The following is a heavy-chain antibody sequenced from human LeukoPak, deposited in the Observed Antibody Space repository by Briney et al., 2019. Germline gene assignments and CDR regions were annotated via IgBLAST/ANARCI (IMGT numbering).Heavy chain of an antibody. CDR1: GYTFTGYY. CDR2: INPNSCGT. J-gene: IGHJ4*02. D-gene: IGHD3-10*01. Sequence: ASVKVSCKASGYTFTGYYMHWVRQAPGQGLEWMGRINPNSCGTKYAQKFQGRVTMTRDTSISTASMELSRLRSDDTAVYYCATTGRLVWFGGQYDYWGQGTLVAVYS. CDR3: ATTGRLVWFGGQYDY. V-gene: IGHV1-2*06.